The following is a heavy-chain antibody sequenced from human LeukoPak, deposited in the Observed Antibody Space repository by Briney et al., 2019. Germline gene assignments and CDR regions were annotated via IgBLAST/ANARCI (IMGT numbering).Heavy chain of an antibody. V-gene: IGHV3-23*01. D-gene: IGHD3-10*01. Sequence: GGSLRLSCAVSGFTFSSYAMSWVRQAPGKGLEWVSAISGSGGSTYYADSVKGRFTISRDNSKNTLYLQMNSLRAEDTAVYYCAKTVRGVSLFDYWGQGTLVTVSS. CDR1: GFTFSSYA. CDR2: ISGSGGST. CDR3: AKTVRGVSLFDY. J-gene: IGHJ4*02.